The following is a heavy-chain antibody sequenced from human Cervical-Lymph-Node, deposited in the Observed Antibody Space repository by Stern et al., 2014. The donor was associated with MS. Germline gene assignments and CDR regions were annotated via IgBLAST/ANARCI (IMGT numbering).Heavy chain of an antibody. J-gene: IGHJ4*02. CDR2: ITNVGST. CDR1: GFTVSRDY. V-gene: IGHV3-53*01. D-gene: IGHD1-1*01. CDR3: ARDTSSPERSDW. Sequence: EVQLVESGGGVIQPGGSLRLSCTASGFTVSRDYMTWVRQAPGQGLEWVSLITNVGSTCYTDSVKVRYTISRDDSKNAVYLHMSSLRAEDTAMYYCARDTSSPERSDWWGQGTLVTVSS.